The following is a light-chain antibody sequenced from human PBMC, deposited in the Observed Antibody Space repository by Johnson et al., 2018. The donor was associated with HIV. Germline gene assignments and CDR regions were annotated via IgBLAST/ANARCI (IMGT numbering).Light chain of an antibody. CDR3: GTWDSRLSVYV. V-gene: IGLV1-51*02. J-gene: IGLJ1*01. CDR1: SFNIGINF. Sequence: QFVLTQPPSVSAAPGQRVTISCSGSSFNIGINFVSWYQQVPGTAPKLLICESNKRPSGIPNRFSDSKSGTSATLGITGLQTGDEADYYCGTWDSRLSVYVFGTGTKVTVL. CDR2: ESN.